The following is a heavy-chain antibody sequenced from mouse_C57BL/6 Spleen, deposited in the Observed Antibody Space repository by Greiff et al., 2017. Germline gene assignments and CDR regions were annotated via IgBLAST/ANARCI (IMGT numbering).Heavy chain of an antibody. CDR2: INPSTGGT. V-gene: IGHV1-42*01. J-gene: IGHJ1*03. D-gene: IGHD1-1*01. CDR3: ARSVYYYGSSGGYFDV. CDR1: GYSFTGYY. Sequence: EVQLQQSGPELVKPGASVKISCKASGYSFTGYYMNWVKQSPEKSLEWIGEINPSTGGTTYNQKFKAKATLTVDKSSSTAYMQLKSLTSEDSAVYYCARSVYYYGSSGGYFDVWGTGTTVTVSS.